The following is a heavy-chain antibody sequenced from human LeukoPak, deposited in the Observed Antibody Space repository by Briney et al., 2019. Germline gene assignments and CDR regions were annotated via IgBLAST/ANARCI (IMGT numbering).Heavy chain of an antibody. V-gene: IGHV1-69*01. Sequence: ASVKVSCKASGGTFSSYAISWVRQAPGQGLEWMGGIIPIFGTANYAQKFQGRVTITADESTSTAYMELSSLRSEDTAVYYCARGTVSGSYRIPFDYWGQGTLVTVSS. CDR3: ARGTVSGSYRIPFDY. CDR2: IIPIFGTA. CDR1: GGTFSSYA. J-gene: IGHJ4*02. D-gene: IGHD3-16*02.